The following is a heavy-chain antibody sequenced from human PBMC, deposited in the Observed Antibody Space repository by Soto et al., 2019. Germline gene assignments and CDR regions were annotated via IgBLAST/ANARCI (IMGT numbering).Heavy chain of an antibody. CDR3: ASLYYYDSSGNYGMDV. CDR1: GYSFTSYW. V-gene: IGHV5-51*01. Sequence: GEFLKISSKGSGYSFTSYWIGWVRQMPGKGLEWMGIIYPGDSDTRYSPSFQGQVTISADKSISTAYLQWSSLKASDTAMYYCASLYYYDSSGNYGMDVWGQGTTVTVSS. CDR2: IYPGDSDT. J-gene: IGHJ6*02. D-gene: IGHD3-22*01.